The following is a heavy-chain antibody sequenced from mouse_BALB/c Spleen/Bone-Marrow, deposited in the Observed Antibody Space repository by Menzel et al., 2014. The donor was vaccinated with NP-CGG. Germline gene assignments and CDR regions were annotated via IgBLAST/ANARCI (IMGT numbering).Heavy chain of an antibody. D-gene: IGHD1-1*01. V-gene: IGHV1-80*01. CDR2: IYPGDGDT. J-gene: IGHJ2*01. CDR1: GYVFSTYW. CDR3: ARSGYGSSYDY. Sequence: QIQLQQSGAELVRPGSSVKTSCKASGYVFSTYWMNWVKQRPGQGLEWIGQIYPGDGDTNYNGKFKGTATLTADKSSSTAYMQLSSLTSEDSAVYFCARSGYGSSYDYWGQGTTLTVSS.